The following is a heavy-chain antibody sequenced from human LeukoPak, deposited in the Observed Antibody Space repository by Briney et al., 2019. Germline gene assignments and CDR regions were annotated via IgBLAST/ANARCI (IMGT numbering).Heavy chain of an antibody. CDR2: INPNSGGT. V-gene: IGHV1-2*02. Sequence: ASVKVSCKASGYTFTGYYMHWVRQAPGQGLEWMGWINPNSGGTNYAQKFQGRVTMTRDTSISTAYMELSRLRSDDTAVYYCARDLNAYCGGDCNTWGQGTLVTVPS. J-gene: IGHJ5*02. CDR1: GYTFTGYY. CDR3: ARDLNAYCGGDCNT. D-gene: IGHD2-21*01.